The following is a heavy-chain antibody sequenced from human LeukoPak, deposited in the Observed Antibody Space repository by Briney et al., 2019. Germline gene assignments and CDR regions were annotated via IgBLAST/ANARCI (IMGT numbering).Heavy chain of an antibody. Sequence: SETLSLTCTVSGDSISTSNTYWGWIRQPPGKGLEWIGSIYYSGNTYYNASPKSRVTISVDTSKNQFSLKLSSVTAADTAVYYCARRTILTGSDYWGQGTLVTVSS. J-gene: IGHJ4*02. CDR2: IYYSGNT. CDR1: GDSISTSNTY. CDR3: ARRTILTGSDY. V-gene: IGHV4-39*01. D-gene: IGHD3-9*01.